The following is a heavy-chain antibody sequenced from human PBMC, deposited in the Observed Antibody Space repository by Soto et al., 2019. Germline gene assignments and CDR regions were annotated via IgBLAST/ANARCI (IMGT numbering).Heavy chain of an antibody. CDR2: TIPIFGTA. D-gene: IGHD5-18*01. CDR1: GGTFSSYA. J-gene: IGHJ6*02. Sequence: SVKVSCKASGGTFSSYAISWVRQAPGQGLEWMGGTIPIFGTANYAQKFQGRVTITAGEYTSTAYMELSSLRSEDTAVYYCARARSYGYGMDVWGQGTTVTVSS. V-gene: IGHV1-69*13. CDR3: ARARSYGYGMDV.